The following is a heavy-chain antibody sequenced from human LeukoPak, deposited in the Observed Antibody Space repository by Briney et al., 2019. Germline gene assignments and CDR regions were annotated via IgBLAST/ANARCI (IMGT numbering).Heavy chain of an antibody. CDR1: GYTFTSYG. V-gene: IGHV1-18*01. CDR3: ARDLPGAVAGTGGY. J-gene: IGHJ4*02. D-gene: IGHD6-19*01. CDR2: ISAYNGNT. Sequence: ASVKVSCKASGYTFTSYGISWVRQAPGQGLEWMGWISAYNGNTNYAQKLQGRVTMTTDTSTSTAYVKLRSLRSDDTAVYYCARDLPGAVAGTGGYWGQGTLVTVSS.